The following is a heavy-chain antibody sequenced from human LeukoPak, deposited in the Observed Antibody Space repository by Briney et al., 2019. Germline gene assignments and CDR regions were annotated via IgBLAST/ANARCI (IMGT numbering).Heavy chain of an antibody. CDR2: INEDGSTT. J-gene: IGHJ4*02. CDR3: VRDLGGRSGH. Sequence: GGSLRLSCAATGFTFSSNWMHWVRQAPGKGLVWVSRINEDGSTTNYADSVKGRSTIFRDNAKNTLYLQMNSLRAEDTAVYYCVRDLGGRSGHWGQGTLVTVSS. CDR1: GFTFSSNW. D-gene: IGHD1-26*01. V-gene: IGHV3-74*01.